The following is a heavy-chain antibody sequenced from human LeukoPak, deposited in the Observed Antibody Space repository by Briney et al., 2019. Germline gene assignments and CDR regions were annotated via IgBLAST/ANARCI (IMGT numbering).Heavy chain of an antibody. CDR3: ARRSDSYANYYFYY. D-gene: IGHD5-18*01. CDR2: IYPGDSDT. V-gene: IGHV5-51*01. J-gene: IGHJ4*02. CDR1: GYSFSTYW. Sequence: GESLKISCQGSGYSFSTYWITWVRQMPGKGLEWMGIIYPGDSDTRYSPSFQGQVTISADKSISTAYLQWSSLKASDTAMYYCARRSDSYANYYFYYWGQGTLVTVSS.